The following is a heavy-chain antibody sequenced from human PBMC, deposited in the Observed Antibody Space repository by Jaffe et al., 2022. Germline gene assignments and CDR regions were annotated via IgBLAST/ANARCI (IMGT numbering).Heavy chain of an antibody. Sequence: QVQLVQSGAEVKKPGASVKVSCKASGYTFTSYYMHWVRQAPGQGLEWMGIINPSGGSTSYAQKFQGRVTMTRDTSTSTVYMELSSLRSEDTAVYYCAILVMTTVTTLAPFDYWGQGTLVTVSS. D-gene: IGHD4-17*01. CDR2: INPSGGST. V-gene: IGHV1-46*03. J-gene: IGHJ4*02. CDR1: GYTFTSYY. CDR3: AILVMTTVTTLAPFDY.